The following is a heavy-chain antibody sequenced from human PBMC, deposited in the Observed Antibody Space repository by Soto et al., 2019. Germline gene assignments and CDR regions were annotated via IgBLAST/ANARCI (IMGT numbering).Heavy chain of an antibody. D-gene: IGHD3-9*01. CDR2: VSGAASHT. V-gene: IGHV3-23*01. Sequence: GSLRLSCAGSGFTPTATPLSWVRQPPGKGLEWVATVSGAASHTYYVDSVRGRCFISRDNSKNTVTLQMNNLTVDDTAVYYRATSFRYFDNWGQGTRVTVSS. J-gene: IGHJ4*02. CDR3: ATSFRYFDN. CDR1: GFTPTATP.